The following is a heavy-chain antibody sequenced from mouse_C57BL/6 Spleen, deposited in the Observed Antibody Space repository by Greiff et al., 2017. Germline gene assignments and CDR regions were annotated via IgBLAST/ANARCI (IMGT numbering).Heavy chain of an antibody. J-gene: IGHJ4*01. CDR3: AREAHYYDDAPYAMDY. D-gene: IGHD1-1*01. CDR1: GYTFTSYW. CDR2: INPSSGYT. Sequence: QVQLQQSGAELAKPGASVKLSCKASGYTFTSYWMHWVKQRPGQGLEWIGYINPSSGYTKYNQKFKDKATLTADKSSSTAYMPLSSLTYEDSAVYYCAREAHYYDDAPYAMDYWGQGTSVTVSS. V-gene: IGHV1-7*01.